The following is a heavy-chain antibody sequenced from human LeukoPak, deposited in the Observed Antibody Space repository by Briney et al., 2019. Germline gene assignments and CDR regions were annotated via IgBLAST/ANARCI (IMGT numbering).Heavy chain of an antibody. D-gene: IGHD3-22*01. Sequence: GGSLRLSCAASGFTFDDYGMSWVRQAPGKGLEWVSGINWNGGSTGYADSVKGRFTISRDNAKNSLYLQMNSLRAEDTALYYCARDINYYDSSGYWGEFDYWGQGTLVTVSS. V-gene: IGHV3-20*04. CDR3: ARDINYYDSSGYWGEFDY. CDR2: INWNGGST. CDR1: GFTFDDYG. J-gene: IGHJ4*02.